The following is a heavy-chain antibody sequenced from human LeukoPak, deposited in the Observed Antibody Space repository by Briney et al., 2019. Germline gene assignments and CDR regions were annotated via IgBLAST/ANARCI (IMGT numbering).Heavy chain of an antibody. CDR1: GFTFSAYA. Sequence: GGSLRLSCSASGFTFSAYAMYWVRQAPGKGLEYVSAISPYGDDTYYANSFKGRFTISRDNSKNTLYLQMGSLRPDDMAVYYCASRTSGWCYDYWGQGTLVTVSS. CDR3: ASRTSGWCYDY. J-gene: IGHJ4*02. D-gene: IGHD6-19*01. V-gene: IGHV3-64*01. CDR2: ISPYGDDT.